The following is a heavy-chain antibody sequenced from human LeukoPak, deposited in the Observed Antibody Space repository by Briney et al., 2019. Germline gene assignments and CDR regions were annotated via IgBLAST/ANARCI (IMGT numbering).Heavy chain of an antibody. Sequence: SETLSLTCTVSGGSISSYYWSWIRQPPGKGLEWIGYIYYSGSTNYNPSLKSRITISIDTSKNQFSLKLSSVTAADTAVYYCARHAWQQLGLIDYWGQGTLVTVSS. V-gene: IGHV4-59*08. CDR1: GGSISSYY. D-gene: IGHD6-13*01. CDR3: ARHAWQQLGLIDY. CDR2: IYYSGST. J-gene: IGHJ4*02.